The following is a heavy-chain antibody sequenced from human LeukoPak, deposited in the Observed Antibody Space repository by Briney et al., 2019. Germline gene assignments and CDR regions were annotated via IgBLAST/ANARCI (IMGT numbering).Heavy chain of an antibody. CDR2: ISYDGSNE. J-gene: IGHJ3*02. Sequence: GRSLRLSCAASGFTFSSYVMYWVRQAPGKGLDCVAVISYDGSNEYYADSVGGRFTTSRDNSKNTLYLQMNSLRAEDTAVYYCARDGAYCAGGSCHSYNAFDICGQGTVVTVSS. CDR1: GFTFSSYV. V-gene: IGHV3-30-3*01. D-gene: IGHD2-15*01. CDR3: ARDGAYCAGGSCHSYNAFDI.